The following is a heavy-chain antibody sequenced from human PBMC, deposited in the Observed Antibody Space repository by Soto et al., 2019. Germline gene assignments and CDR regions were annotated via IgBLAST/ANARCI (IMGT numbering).Heavy chain of an antibody. D-gene: IGHD5-12*01. CDR1: GYTFSNYG. V-gene: IGHV1-18*01. Sequence: EASVKVSCKASGYTFSNYGINWVRQAPGQGLEWMGWINPYNGNTNYAQNLQGRVTMTTDTSTSTAYMELRSLRSDDTAVFYCARGWLQLRYYFDFWGQGTLVTVSS. CDR3: ARGWLQLRYYFDF. CDR2: INPYNGNT. J-gene: IGHJ4*02.